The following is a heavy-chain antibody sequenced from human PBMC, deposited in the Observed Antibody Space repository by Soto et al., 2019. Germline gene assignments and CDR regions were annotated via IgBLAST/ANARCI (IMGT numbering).Heavy chain of an antibody. CDR1: GYTLTELS. J-gene: IGHJ4*02. CDR3: ATVRRAVAGMDFDY. Sequence: ASVKVSCKVSGYTLTELSMHWVRQAPGKGLEWMGGFDPEDGEAIYAQKFQGRVTMTEDTSTDTAYMELSSLRSEDTAVYYCATVRRAVAGMDFDYWGQGTLVTVSS. D-gene: IGHD6-19*01. V-gene: IGHV1-24*01. CDR2: FDPEDGEA.